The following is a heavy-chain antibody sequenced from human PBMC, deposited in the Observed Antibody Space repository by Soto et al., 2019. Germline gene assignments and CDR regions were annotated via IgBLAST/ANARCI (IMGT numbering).Heavy chain of an antibody. CDR1: GFTFRSYG. D-gene: IGHD3-3*01. J-gene: IGHJ5*02. V-gene: IGHV3-30-3*02. CDR3: AKPRSSLEWPPFDP. CDR2: IKSDGTTA. Sequence: QVKLVESGGGVVQPGRSRRLSCVTSGFTFRSYGMHRVRQSPDKGLEWVAVIKSDGTTADYIESVKGRFFISRDNSKKTVYLQMNNLRPEDTGIYYCAKPRSSLEWPPFDPWGQGTLVTVSS.